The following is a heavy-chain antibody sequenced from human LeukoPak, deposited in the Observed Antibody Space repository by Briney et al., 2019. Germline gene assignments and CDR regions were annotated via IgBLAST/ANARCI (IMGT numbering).Heavy chain of an antibody. V-gene: IGHV4-59*01. J-gene: IGHJ5*02. CDR2: IYYSGST. D-gene: IGHD3-22*01. CDR1: GASISSYY. CDR3: ARHRYYYDSSGYYYQP. Sequence: PSEALSLTCTVSGASISSYYWSWIRQPPGKGLEWIGYIYYSGSTNYNPSLKSRVTISVDTSKNQFSLRLSSVTAADTAVYYCARHRYYYDSSGYYYQPWGQGTLVTVSS.